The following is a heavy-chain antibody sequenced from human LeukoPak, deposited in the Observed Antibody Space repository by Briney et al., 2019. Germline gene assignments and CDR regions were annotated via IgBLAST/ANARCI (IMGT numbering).Heavy chain of an antibody. CDR1: GGTFSSYA. CDR3: ARCPQYCSSTSCYTENWFDP. Sequence: SVKVSCKASGGTFSSYAISWVRQAPGQGLEWMGGIIPIFGTANYAQKFQGRVTITAGESTSTAYMELSSLRSEDTAVYYCARCPQYCSSTSCYTENWFDPWGQGTLVTVSS. V-gene: IGHV1-69*13. D-gene: IGHD2-2*02. J-gene: IGHJ5*02. CDR2: IIPIFGTA.